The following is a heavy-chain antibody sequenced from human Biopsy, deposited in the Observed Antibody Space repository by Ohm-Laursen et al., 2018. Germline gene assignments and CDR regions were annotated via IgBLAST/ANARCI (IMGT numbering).Heavy chain of an antibody. Sequence: GSSVKVSCKAPTGTFTSYGIIWVRQAPGQGLEWMGRIIPILRTTAYAQTFLGRVTITADSPTSTVDMEMTSLTSEDTAVYFCAREAIGYQLPCDDWGQGTLVTVSS. CDR3: AREAIGYQLPCDD. CDR1: TGTFTSYG. CDR2: IIPILRTT. V-gene: IGHV1-69*11. D-gene: IGHD2-2*01. J-gene: IGHJ4*02.